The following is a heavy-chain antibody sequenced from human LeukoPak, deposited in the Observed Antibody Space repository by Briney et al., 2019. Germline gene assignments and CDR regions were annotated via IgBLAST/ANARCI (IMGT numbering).Heavy chain of an antibody. V-gene: IGHV3-23*01. J-gene: IGHJ4*02. Sequence: PGGSLRLSCAASGFTFSSYSMNWVRQAPGKGLEWVSAISGNGAVTFYTDSVRGRFTISKDNSKNTLYLQMNSLRAEDTAVYYCARIGGSSPMDYWGQGTLVTVSS. CDR3: ARIGGSSPMDY. CDR2: ISGNGAVT. CDR1: GFTFSSYS. D-gene: IGHD2-15*01.